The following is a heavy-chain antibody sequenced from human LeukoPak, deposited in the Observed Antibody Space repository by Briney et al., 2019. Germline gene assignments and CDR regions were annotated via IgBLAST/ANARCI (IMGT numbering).Heavy chain of an antibody. CDR2: INPSGGST. J-gene: IGHJ3*02. V-gene: IGHV1-46*01. CDR3: ATGVGSPSWAFDI. D-gene: IGHD1-26*01. Sequence: ASVKVSCKASGYTFTSYNMHWVRQAPGQGLEWMGIINPSGGSTSYAQKFQGRVTMTRDTSASTVYMELSSLRSEDTAVYYCATGVGSPSWAFDIWGQGTMVTVSS. CDR1: GYTFTSYN.